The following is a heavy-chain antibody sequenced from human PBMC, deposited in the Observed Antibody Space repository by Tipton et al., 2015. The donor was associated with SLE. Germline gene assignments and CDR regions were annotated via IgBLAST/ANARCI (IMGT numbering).Heavy chain of an antibody. V-gene: IGHV3-23*01. CDR1: GFTFSSYA. D-gene: IGHD6-13*01. Sequence: GSLRLSCAASGFTFSSYAMSWVRQAPGKGLEWVSAISASGGSTYYADSVKGRFTISRDNSKNTLYLQMNSLRAEDTAVYYCAKAIGPPPYSSSEGDAFDIWGQGTMVTVS. J-gene: IGHJ3*02. CDR2: ISASGGST. CDR3: AKAIGPPPYSSSEGDAFDI.